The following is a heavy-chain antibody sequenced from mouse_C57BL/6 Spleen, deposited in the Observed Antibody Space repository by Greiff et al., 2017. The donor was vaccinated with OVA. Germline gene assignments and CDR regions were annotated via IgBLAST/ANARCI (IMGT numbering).Heavy chain of an antibody. Sequence: VQLQQSGAELVRPGASVKLSCTASGFNIKDDYMHWVKQRPEQGLEWIGRIDPANGNTKYAPKFQGQATITADTSSNTAYLQLSSLTSEDTAIYDCASGLDYYGSRGNIYGMDYWGQGTSVTVSA. D-gene: IGHD1-1*01. CDR1: GFNIKDDY. CDR3: ASGLDYYGSRGNIYGMDY. V-gene: IGHV14-3*01. J-gene: IGHJ4*01. CDR2: IDPANGNT.